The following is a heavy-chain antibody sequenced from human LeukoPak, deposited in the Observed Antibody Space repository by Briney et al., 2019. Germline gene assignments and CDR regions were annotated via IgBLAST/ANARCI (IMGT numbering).Heavy chain of an antibody. CDR1: GGSFSGYY. CDR2: INHSGST. D-gene: IGHD5-12*01. CDR3: ARGFLATY. J-gene: IGHJ4*01. Sequence: SETLSLTCAVYGGSFSGYYWSWIRQPPGKGLEWIGEINHSGSTNYNPSLKSRVTISVDTSKNQFSLKLSSVTAADTAVYYCARGFLATYWGQGTLVAVSS. V-gene: IGHV4-34*01.